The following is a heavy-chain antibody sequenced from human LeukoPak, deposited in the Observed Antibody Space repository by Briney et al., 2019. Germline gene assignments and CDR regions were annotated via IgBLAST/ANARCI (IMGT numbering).Heavy chain of an antibody. D-gene: IGHD6-19*01. J-gene: IGHJ6*03. CDR2: INPSGGST. Sequence: ASVKVSCKASGYTFTSYYMHWVRQAPGQGLEWMGIINPSGGSTSYAQKFQGRVTMTRDTSTSTVYMELSSLRSEDTAVYYCARGGREQWLVYYYYYYMDVWGKGTTVTVSS. CDR1: GYTFTSYY. V-gene: IGHV1-46*01. CDR3: ARGGREQWLVYYYYYYMDV.